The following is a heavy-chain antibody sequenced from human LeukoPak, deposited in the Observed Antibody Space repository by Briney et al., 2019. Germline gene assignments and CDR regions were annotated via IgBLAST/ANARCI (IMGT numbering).Heavy chain of an antibody. CDR2: ISSSGSTI. J-gene: IGHJ4*02. CDR1: GFTFSDYY. Sequence: PGGSLRLSCAASGFTFSDYYMSWIRQAPGKGLEWVSYISSSGSTIYYADSVKGRFTISRDNAKNSLYLQMNSLRAEDTAVYYCARDMYCSSTSCSYYFDYWGQGTLVTVSS. D-gene: IGHD2-2*01. CDR3: ARDMYCSSTSCSYYFDY. V-gene: IGHV3-11*04.